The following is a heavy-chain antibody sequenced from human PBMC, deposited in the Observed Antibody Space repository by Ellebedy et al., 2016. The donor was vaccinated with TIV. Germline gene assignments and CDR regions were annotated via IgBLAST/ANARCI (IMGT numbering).Heavy chain of an antibody. J-gene: IGHJ4*02. CDR2: ISGSGDKT. Sequence: GGSLRLSCVASGFDFSTYAMTWVRQAPGRGLEWVSGISGSGDKTYYIDSVKGRFIISRDNSRSTLYLEVHNLRAEDTAVYYCAKDRDSSTWYIDYFDHWGQGTVVTVSS. CDR1: GFDFSTYA. V-gene: IGHV3-23*01. CDR3: AKDRDSSTWYIDYFDH. D-gene: IGHD6-13*01.